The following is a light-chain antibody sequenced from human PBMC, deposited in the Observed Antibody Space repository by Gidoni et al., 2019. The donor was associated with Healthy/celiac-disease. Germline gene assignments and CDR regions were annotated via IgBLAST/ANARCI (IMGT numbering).Light chain of an antibody. CDR3: QQSYSPPPWT. CDR1: QSINNY. J-gene: IGKJ1*01. Sequence: DIQMTQSPSSLSTSVGDRVTITCRASQSINNYLNWYQQKPGKAPKLLIYAESSLQRGVPSRFSGSGSGTDFTLTISSLQPEDFATYYCQQSYSPPPWTFGQGTKVEIK. CDR2: AES. V-gene: IGKV1-39*01.